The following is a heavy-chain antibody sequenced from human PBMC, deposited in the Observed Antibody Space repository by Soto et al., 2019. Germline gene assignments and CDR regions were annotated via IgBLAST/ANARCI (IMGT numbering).Heavy chain of an antibody. J-gene: IGHJ2*01. Sequence: EKGLEWIGEINHSGSTNYNPSLTSRVTISVDTSKNQFSLKLSSVTAAETAVYYCARDVHLVFCSGGSLCSKYWFSALWVRG. D-gene: IGHD2-15*01. CDR3: ARDVHLVFCSGGSLCSKYWFSAL. CDR2: INHSGST. V-gene: IGHV4-34*01.